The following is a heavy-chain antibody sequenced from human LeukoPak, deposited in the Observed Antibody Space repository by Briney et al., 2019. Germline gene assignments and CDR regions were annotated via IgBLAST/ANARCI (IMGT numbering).Heavy chain of an antibody. V-gene: IGHV3-23*01. CDR3: AREAYHYYGMDV. Sequence: GGSLRLSCAAFGFTFSSYAMSWVRQAPGKGLEWVSVISGSGGSTFYADSVKGRFTISRDNSKNTLYLQMNSLRAEDTAVYYCAREAYHYYGMDVWGQGTTVTVSS. CDR1: GFTFSSYA. D-gene: IGHD3-16*01. CDR2: ISGSGGST. J-gene: IGHJ6*02.